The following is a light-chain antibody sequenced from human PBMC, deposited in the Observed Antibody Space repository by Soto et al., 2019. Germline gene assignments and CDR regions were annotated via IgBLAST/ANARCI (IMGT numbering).Light chain of an antibody. CDR2: DAS. J-gene: IGKJ1*01. CDR1: QSVSSSY. V-gene: IGKV3-20*01. CDR3: QQYGSYST. Sequence: EIVLTQSPGTLSLSPGERATLSCRASQSVSSSYLAWYQQKPGQAPKLLIYDASSMDTGIPDRFSGSWSWTDFTLTISSLEPEDFAVYYCQQYGSYSTFGQGTKVEIK.